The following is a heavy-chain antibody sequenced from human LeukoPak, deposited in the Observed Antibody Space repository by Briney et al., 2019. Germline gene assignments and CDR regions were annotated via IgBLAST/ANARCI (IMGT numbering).Heavy chain of an antibody. J-gene: IGHJ3*02. Sequence: SETLSLTCTVSGGSISSYYWSWIRQPPGKGLEWIGYIYYSGSTNYNPSLKSRVTISVDTSKNQFSLKLSSVTAADTAVYYCARATLKYCSGGSCLLRAFDIWGQGTMVTVSS. D-gene: IGHD2-15*01. CDR1: GGSISSYY. V-gene: IGHV4-59*01. CDR2: IYYSGST. CDR3: ARATLKYCSGGSCLLRAFDI.